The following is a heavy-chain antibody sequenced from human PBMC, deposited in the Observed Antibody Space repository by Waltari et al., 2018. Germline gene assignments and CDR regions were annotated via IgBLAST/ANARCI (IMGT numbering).Heavy chain of an antibody. CDR2: INPNSGGT. D-gene: IGHD3-3*01. J-gene: IGHJ4*02. Sequence: QVQLVQSGAEVKKPGASVKVSCKASGYTFTGYYMHWVRQAPGHGLEWVGWINPNSGGTNYAKKFQGRVTMTRDTSISTAYMELSRLRSDDTAGYYWARGVGVLRFLEWLGGRFDYWGQGTLVTVSS. CDR3: ARGVGVLRFLEWLGGRFDY. CDR1: GYTFTGYY. V-gene: IGHV1-2*02.